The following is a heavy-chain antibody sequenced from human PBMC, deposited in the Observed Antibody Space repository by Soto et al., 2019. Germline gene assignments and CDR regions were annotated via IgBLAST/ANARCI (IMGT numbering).Heavy chain of an antibody. CDR2: IYNSGST. D-gene: IGHD6-19*01. J-gene: IGHJ5*02. V-gene: IGHV4-31*03. CDR1: GDSISSGGYY. CDR3: ARAGATHFAVAPYNWFDP. Sequence: SSETLSITCTVSGDSISSGGYYWSWIRQHPGKGLEWIGYIYNSGSTYYNPSLKSRVTISVDTSKNQFSLKLSSVTAADTAVYYCARAGATHFAVAPYNWFDPWGQGTLVTVSS.